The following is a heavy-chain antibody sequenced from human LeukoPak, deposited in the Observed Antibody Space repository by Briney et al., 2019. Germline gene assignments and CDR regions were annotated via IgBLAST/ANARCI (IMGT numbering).Heavy chain of an antibody. CDR3: AKDLYSYGTHFDY. CDR1: GFTFSSYG. J-gene: IGHJ4*02. D-gene: IGHD5-18*01. Sequence: GGSLRLSCAASGFTFSSYGMHWVRQAPGKGLEWVAVISYDGSNKYYADSVKGRFTISRDNSKNTLYLQINSLRAEDTAVYYCAKDLYSYGTHFDYWGQGTLVTVSS. CDR2: ISYDGSNK. V-gene: IGHV3-30*18.